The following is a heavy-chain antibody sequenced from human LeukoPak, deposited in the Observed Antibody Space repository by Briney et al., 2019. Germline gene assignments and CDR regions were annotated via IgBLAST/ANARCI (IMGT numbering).Heavy chain of an antibody. D-gene: IGHD2-15*01. CDR3: ARRALVVATSYWYFDL. CDR1: GFTFSSYA. J-gene: IGHJ2*01. CDR2: ISGSGGST. Sequence: GGSLRLSCAASGFTFSSYAMSWVRQAPGKGLEWVSAISGSGGSTYYADSVEGRFTISRDNSQNTLYLQINSLRAEDTAVYSCARRALVVATSYWYFDLWGRGTLVTVSS. V-gene: IGHV3-23*01.